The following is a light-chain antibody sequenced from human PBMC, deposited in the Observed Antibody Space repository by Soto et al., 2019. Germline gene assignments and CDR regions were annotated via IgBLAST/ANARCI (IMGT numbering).Light chain of an antibody. CDR2: WAS. CDR3: QQYYTTPQT. J-gene: IGKJ2*01. CDR1: QSLLYGGNDRNY. V-gene: IGKV4-1*01. Sequence: DIVMTQSPDSLAVSLGERATIDCKSSQSLLYGGNDRNYLAWYQQKPGQSPKLLIYWASTREAGVPDRFTGSGSETHFTLTFSSLHAEDVAVYYCQQYYTTPQTFGQGTKLQI.